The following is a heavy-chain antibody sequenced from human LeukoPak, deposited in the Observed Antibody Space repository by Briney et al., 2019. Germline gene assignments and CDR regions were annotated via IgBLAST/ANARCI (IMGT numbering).Heavy chain of an antibody. Sequence: PSETLSLTCTVSGGSISSYYWSWIRQPPGKGLEWIGYIYYSGSTNYNPSLKSRVTISVDTSKNQFSLKLSSVTAADTAVYYCARIQPPDYCSGTSCQGGDWFDPWGQGTLVAVSS. D-gene: IGHD2-2*01. CDR3: ARIQPPDYCSGTSCQGGDWFDP. CDR1: GGSISSYY. V-gene: IGHV4-59*01. J-gene: IGHJ5*02. CDR2: IYYSGST.